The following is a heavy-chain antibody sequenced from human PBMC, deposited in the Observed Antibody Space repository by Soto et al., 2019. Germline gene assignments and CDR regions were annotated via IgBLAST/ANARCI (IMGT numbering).Heavy chain of an antibody. CDR2: FNPYTGGT. J-gene: IGHJ5*02. V-gene: IGHV1-46*01. CDR1: GYTFTTYY. CDR3: ARLWTERGTAFDP. D-gene: IGHD1-1*01. Sequence: QGQLVQSGAEVKKPGASVKVSCKASGYTFTTYYIHWMRQAPGQGLEWMGMFNPYTGGTRYAHKCHGRVSMTGDRSTRTGYMYMSRLRSDDTAVYYWARLWTERGTAFDPWGQGTLVTVSS.